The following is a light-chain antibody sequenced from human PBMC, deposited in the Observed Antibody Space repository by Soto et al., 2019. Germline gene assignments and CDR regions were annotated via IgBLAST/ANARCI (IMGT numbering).Light chain of an antibody. CDR1: QSIRNY. J-gene: IGKJ2*01. CDR2: AAS. CDR3: QHSYSAPYT. Sequence: DIQMTQSPSSLSASVGDRVTITCRASQSIRNYLNWYQQKPGKAPKLLIYAASSLQSGVPSRFSSSGSGTDFTRTFSSLQPEDFATYYWQHSYSAPYTFGQGTKLEIK. V-gene: IGKV1-39*01.